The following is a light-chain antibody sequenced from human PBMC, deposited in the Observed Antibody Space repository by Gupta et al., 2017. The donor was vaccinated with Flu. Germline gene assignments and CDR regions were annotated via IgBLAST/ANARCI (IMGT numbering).Light chain of an antibody. CDR3: QQSYSTPFT. Sequence: DIQMTQSPSPLSASVGDRVNIPCRATQRFSTSLNWYQQKPGRATKLLIYVASNLQSGVPSRFNGSGSGTDFTLTISSLQPEDFATYYCQQSYSTPFTFGPGTKVDIK. CDR2: VAS. V-gene: IGKV1-39*01. CDR1: QRFSTS. J-gene: IGKJ3*01.